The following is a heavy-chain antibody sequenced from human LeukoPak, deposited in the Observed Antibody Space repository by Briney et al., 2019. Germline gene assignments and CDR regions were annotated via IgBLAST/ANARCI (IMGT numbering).Heavy chain of an antibody. Sequence: GGSLRLSCEASGFTFNNYAMNWVRQAPGKGLEWVSVISGSGGTTYYADSVKGRFTISRDSSKNTLYLQMNSLRAEDTAVYYCGRVGGRSKAAKGDAFDIWGQGTMVTVSP. CDR1: GFTFNNYA. V-gene: IGHV3-23*01. D-gene: IGHD6-6*01. CDR2: ISGSGGTT. J-gene: IGHJ3*02. CDR3: GRVGGRSKAAKGDAFDI.